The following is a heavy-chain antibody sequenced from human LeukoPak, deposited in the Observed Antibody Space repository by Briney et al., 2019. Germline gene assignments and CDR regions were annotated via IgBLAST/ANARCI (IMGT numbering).Heavy chain of an antibody. D-gene: IGHD6-19*01. CDR2: INPSGGST. Sequence: EASVKVSCKASGYTFTSYYMHWVRQAPGQGLEWMGIINPSGGSTSYAQKFQGRVTMTRDTSTSTVYMELNSLRSEDTAVYYCARVLRYSSGWYFVFGYWGQGTLVTVSS. CDR3: ARVLRYSSGWYFVFGY. V-gene: IGHV1-46*01. J-gene: IGHJ4*02. CDR1: GYTFTSYY.